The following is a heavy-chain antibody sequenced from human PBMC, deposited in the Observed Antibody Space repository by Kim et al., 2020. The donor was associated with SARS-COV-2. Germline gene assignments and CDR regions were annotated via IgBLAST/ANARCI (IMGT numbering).Heavy chain of an antibody. V-gene: IGHV3-11*01. CDR2: ISSSGSTI. CDR3: ARDTMVKIGYYYYGMDV. Sequence: GGSLRLSCAASGFTFSDYYMSWIRQAPGKGLEWVSYISSSGSTIYYADSVKGRFTISRDNAKNSLYLQMNSLRAEDTAVYYCARDTMVKIGYYYYGMDVWGQGTTVTVSS. D-gene: IGHD3-10*01. J-gene: IGHJ6*02. CDR1: GFTFSDYY.